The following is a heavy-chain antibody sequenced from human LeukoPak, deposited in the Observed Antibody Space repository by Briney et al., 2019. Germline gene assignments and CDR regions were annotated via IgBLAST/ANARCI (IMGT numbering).Heavy chain of an antibody. CDR2: ISSDGGST. CDR1: GFSFSTYA. CDR3: ARDCRGYGYNDYFDS. D-gene: IGHD5-24*01. V-gene: IGHV3-64*01. Sequence: GGSLRLSCAASGFSFSTYAMHWVRQAPGKGLEYVSGISSDGGSTYYANSVKGRFTISRDNSKKTLFLQMGSLRAEDMAVYYCARDCRGYGYNDYFDSWRQGTLVTVSP. J-gene: IGHJ4*02.